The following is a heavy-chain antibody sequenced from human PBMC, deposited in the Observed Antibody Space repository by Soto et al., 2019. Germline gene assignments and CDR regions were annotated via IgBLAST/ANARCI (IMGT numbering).Heavy chain of an antibody. D-gene: IGHD2-2*01. CDR3: ARSSTRTKTFDY. V-gene: IGHV1-46*01. Sequence: QVQLVQSGAEVKKPGASVKVSCKASGYTFISYSMHWVRQAPGQRLEWMGTLNPSGGSTKYSRKFQRRVTMTRDTSTRTVYMELTSLASEDSAVYFCARSSTRTKTFDYWGQGTLVTVSS. CDR2: LNPSGGST. J-gene: IGHJ4*02. CDR1: GYTFISYS.